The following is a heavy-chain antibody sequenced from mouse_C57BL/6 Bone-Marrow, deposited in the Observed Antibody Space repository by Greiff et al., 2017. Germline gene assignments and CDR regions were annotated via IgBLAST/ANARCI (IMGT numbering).Heavy chain of an antibody. CDR3: WRVYLDEG. CDR2: WNNDNY. V-gene: IGHV8-2*01. J-gene: IGHJ2*01. CDR1: ISLSTSGLGL. D-gene: IGHD2-3*01. Sequence: QVTLKVSGPGILQPSQTLSLACTFSGISLSTSGLGLSWLRKPSGKALEWLASMWNNDNYYHPSLKSRLTISKETSNDQVVLKLTSVDTAESATYYGAWRVYLDEGWGQGTTLTVSS.